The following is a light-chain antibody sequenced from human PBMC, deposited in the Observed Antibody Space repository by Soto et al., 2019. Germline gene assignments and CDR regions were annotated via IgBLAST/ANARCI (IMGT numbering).Light chain of an antibody. Sequence: EIVLTQSPGTLSLYRGERATLSCRASQTVNSIYVAWYQRKPGQAPRLLIYGASNRATGIPDRFSGSGSGTDFTLTISRLEAEAFGVYYCQQYDTSPRTFGQGTKVEIK. J-gene: IGKJ1*01. CDR2: GAS. CDR3: QQYDTSPRT. V-gene: IGKV3-20*01. CDR1: QTVNSIY.